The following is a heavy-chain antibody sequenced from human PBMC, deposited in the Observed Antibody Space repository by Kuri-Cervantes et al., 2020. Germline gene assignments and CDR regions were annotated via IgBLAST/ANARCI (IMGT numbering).Heavy chain of an antibody. CDR3: ARSTKPSDRDWPYFDD. Sequence: GESLKISCAASGFTFSNSDMNWVRQAPGKGLEWVSGVSWNGSRTHYADSVKGRFIISRDNSRNFLYQQMNSLRPEDMAVYYCARSTKPSDRDWPYFDDWGQGTRVTVSS. V-gene: IGHV3-19*01. CDR1: GFTFSNSD. D-gene: IGHD3/OR15-3a*01. CDR2: VSWNGSRT. J-gene: IGHJ4*02.